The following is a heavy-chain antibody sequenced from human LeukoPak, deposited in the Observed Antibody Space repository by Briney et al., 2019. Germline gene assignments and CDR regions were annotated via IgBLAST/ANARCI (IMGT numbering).Heavy chain of an antibody. CDR1: GYTFTSYY. CDR3: AKFLAVIAARDSLYFQH. J-gene: IGHJ1*01. D-gene: IGHD6-6*01. V-gene: IGHV1-46*01. CDR2: INPSGGST. Sequence: GASVKVSCKASGYTFTSYYMHWVRQAPGQGLEWMGIINPSGGSTSYAQKFQGRVTMTRDTSTSTVYMELSSLRSEDTAVYYCAKFLAVIAARDSLYFQHWGQGTLVTVSS.